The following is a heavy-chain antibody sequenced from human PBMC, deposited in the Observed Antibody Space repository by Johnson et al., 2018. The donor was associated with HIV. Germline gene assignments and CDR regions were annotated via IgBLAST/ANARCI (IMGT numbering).Heavy chain of an antibody. CDR3: ARGKAYRDAFDI. Sequence: EVQLVESGGGLIQPGGSLRLSCAASGFTVRRNKLGWVRRAPGRGLDWVSVIFSGVGPNNATSWTGHFTISRDNSKNRLYLQLTSRRAEDTAVNNCARGKAYRDAFDIWGQGTMVTVSS. D-gene: IGHD3-16*01. CDR2: IFSGVGP. J-gene: IGHJ3*02. V-gene: IGHV3-53*01. CDR1: GFTVRRNK.